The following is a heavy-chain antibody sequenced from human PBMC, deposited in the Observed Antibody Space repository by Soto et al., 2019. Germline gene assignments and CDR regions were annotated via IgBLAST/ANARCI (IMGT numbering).Heavy chain of an antibody. Sequence: PSETLSLTCAVYGGSFSGYYWSWIRQPPGKGLEWIGEINHSGSTNYNPSLKSRVTISVDTSKNQFSLKLSSVTAADTAVYYCARGYCSGGSCSGDYYYGMDVWGQGTTVTVSS. CDR2: INHSGST. D-gene: IGHD2-15*01. J-gene: IGHJ6*02. CDR1: GGSFSGYY. CDR3: ARGYCSGGSCSGDYYYGMDV. V-gene: IGHV4-34*01.